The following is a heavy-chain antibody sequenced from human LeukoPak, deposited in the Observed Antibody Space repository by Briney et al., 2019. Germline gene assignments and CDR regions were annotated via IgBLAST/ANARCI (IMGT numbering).Heavy chain of an antibody. CDR2: IYYVGST. CDR3: ARRGAARRYDGMDV. V-gene: IGHV4-39*01. CDR1: GGSISSSSHY. J-gene: IGHJ6*02. Sequence: SETLSLTCTVSGGSISSSSHYWGWIRQSPGKGLEYIGSIYYVGSTYYNPSLMSRVTISVDTSTNQFSLELSSVTAADTAVYYCARRGAARRYDGMDVWGQGTTVTVSS. D-gene: IGHD6-6*01.